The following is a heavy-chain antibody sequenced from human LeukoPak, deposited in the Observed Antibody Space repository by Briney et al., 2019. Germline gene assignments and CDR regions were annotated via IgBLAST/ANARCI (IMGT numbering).Heavy chain of an antibody. V-gene: IGHV4-34*01. Sequence: SETLSLTCAVYGGSFSGYYWSWIRQPPGKGLEWIGEINHSGSTNCNPSLKSRVTISVDTSKKQFSLKLSSVTAADTAVYYCVTYYFDSSGPKKNYWGQGTLVTVSS. J-gene: IGHJ4*02. CDR1: GGSFSGYY. CDR3: VTYYFDSSGPKKNY. D-gene: IGHD3-22*01. CDR2: INHSGST.